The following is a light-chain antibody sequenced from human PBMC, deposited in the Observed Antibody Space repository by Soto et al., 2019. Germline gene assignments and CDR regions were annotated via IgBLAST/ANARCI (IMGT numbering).Light chain of an antibody. Sequence: QAVVTQPPSISGAPGQRVTISCSGSSSNIGADFDVHWYQQLPGTAPKVLTHHDGDRPSGVPDRFSWSRSGTSASLTISGLRPEDEADYYCQSFDSSLTAGVFGGGTKLTVL. CDR3: QSFDSSLTAGV. J-gene: IGLJ3*02. CDR1: SSNIGADFD. CDR2: HDG. V-gene: IGLV1-40*01.